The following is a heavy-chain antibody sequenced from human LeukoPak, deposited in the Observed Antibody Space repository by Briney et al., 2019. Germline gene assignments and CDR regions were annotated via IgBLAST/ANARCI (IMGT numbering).Heavy chain of an antibody. J-gene: IGHJ3*02. V-gene: IGHV1-69*05. D-gene: IGHD6-6*01. CDR1: GGTFNSYA. CDR3: AREHYIAAHRAFDI. CDR2: IIPIFGTA. Sequence: SVKVSCKASGGTFNSYAISWVRQAPGQGLEWMGRIIPIFGTANYAQKFQGRVTITTDESTSTAYMELSSLRSEDTAVYYCAREHYIAAHRAFDIWGQGTMVTVSS.